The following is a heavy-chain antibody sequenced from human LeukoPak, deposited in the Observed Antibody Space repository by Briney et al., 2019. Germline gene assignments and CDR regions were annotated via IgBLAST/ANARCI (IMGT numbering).Heavy chain of an antibody. CDR1: GFTFSSYA. Sequence: PGGSLRLSCAASGFTFSSYAMSWVRQAPGKGLEWVSAISGSGGSTYYADSVKGRFTVSRDNSKNTLYLQMDSLRVEDTAVYYCARDLGGERTAEFGGQGTLVTVSS. V-gene: IGHV3-23*01. CDR3: ARDLGGERTAEF. J-gene: IGHJ4*02. CDR2: ISGSGGST. D-gene: IGHD2-21*01.